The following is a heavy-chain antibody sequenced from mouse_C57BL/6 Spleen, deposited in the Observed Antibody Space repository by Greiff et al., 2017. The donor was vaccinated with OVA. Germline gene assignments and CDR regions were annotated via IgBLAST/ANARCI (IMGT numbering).Heavy chain of an antibody. CDR2: IYPRSGNT. CDR1: GYTFTSYG. V-gene: IGHV1-81*01. CDR3: ARGDYEYDGGGAYFDY. D-gene: IGHD2-4*01. Sequence: VQLQQSGAELARPGASVKLSCKASGYTFTSYGISWVKQRTGQGLEWIGEIYPRSGNTYYNEKFKGKATLTADKSSSTAYMELRSLTSEDSAVYFCARGDYEYDGGGAYFDYWGKGTTLTVAS. J-gene: IGHJ2*01.